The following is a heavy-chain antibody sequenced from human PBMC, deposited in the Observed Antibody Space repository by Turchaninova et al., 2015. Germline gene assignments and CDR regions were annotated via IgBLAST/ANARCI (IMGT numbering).Heavy chain of an antibody. CDR2: ISRSSSYI. CDR1: GFNFGSYS. Sequence: EVQLVESGGGLVKPGGSLRLSCAASGFNFGSYSMNWVRQAPGKGLEWVSSISRSSSYIYYADSVKGRFTISRDNAKNSLYLQMNSLRAEDTAVYYCAREGGDYVRGYWGQGTLVTVSS. V-gene: IGHV3-21*01. CDR3: AREGGDYVRGY. D-gene: IGHD4-17*01. J-gene: IGHJ4*02.